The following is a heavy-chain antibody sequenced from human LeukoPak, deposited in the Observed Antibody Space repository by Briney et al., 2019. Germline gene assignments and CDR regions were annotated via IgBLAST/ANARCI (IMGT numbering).Heavy chain of an antibody. V-gene: IGHV3-30*04. CDR1: GFTFSSYA. D-gene: IGHD3-10*01. Sequence: GGSLRLSCAASGFTFSSYAMHWVRQAPGKGLEWVAVISYDGSNKYYADSVKGRFTISRDNSKNTLYLQMNSLGAEDTAVYYCARVGLGGELLLFDYWGQGTLVTVSS. J-gene: IGHJ4*02. CDR3: ARVGLGGELLLFDY. CDR2: ISYDGSNK.